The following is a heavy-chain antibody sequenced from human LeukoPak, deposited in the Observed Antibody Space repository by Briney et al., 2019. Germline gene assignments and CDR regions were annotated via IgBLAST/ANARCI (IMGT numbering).Heavy chain of an antibody. CDR3: ARTVTQIVGPTNYYYYMDV. Sequence: ASVKVSCKASGYTFTNYGISWVRQAPGQGLEWMGWVSTYNGNTNYAQNLQGRVTMTTDTSTSTAYMELRSLRSDDTAVYYCARTVTQIVGPTNYYYYMDVWGKGTTVTVSS. D-gene: IGHD1-26*01. CDR1: GYTFTNYG. J-gene: IGHJ6*03. V-gene: IGHV1-18*01. CDR2: VSTYNGNT.